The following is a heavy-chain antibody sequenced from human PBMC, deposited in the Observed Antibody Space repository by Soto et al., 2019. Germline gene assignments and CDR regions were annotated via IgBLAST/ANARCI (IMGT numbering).Heavy chain of an antibody. Sequence: EVQLLESGGGLVQPGGSLRLSCAASGFPLSTYGMRWVRQAPGKGLEWVSSITGTGGDTYYADSVKGRFTSSRDNSNNMLYLQMNSLRVEDTAGYYCARIRGYWYGLDVWGQRTTITVSS. CDR2: ITGTGGDT. V-gene: IGHV3-23*01. CDR3: ARIRGYWYGLDV. CDR1: GFPLSTYG. J-gene: IGHJ6*02.